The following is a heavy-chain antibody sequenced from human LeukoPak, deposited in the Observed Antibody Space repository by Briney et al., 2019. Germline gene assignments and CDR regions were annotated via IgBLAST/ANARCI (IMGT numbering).Heavy chain of an antibody. CDR3: ARQGRISMIVVLIEDAFDI. CDR2: IYYSGSN. CDR1: GGSISTSSYY. J-gene: IGHJ3*02. D-gene: IGHD3-22*01. Sequence: SETLSLTCTVSGGSISTSSYYWGWVRQPPGKGLEWIGSIYYSGSNYYNPSLKSRVTISVDTSKNQFSLKLSSVTAADTAVYYCARQGRISMIVVLIEDAFDIWGQGTMVTVSS. V-gene: IGHV4-39*01.